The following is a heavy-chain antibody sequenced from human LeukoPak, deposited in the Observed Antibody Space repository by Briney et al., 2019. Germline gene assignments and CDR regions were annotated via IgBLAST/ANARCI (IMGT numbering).Heavy chain of an antibody. CDR3: ARWGGYCSSTSCTPTGAWFDP. V-gene: IGHV3-30*03. Sequence: GGSLRLSCAASGFTFSTYGMHWVRQAPGKGLEWVAVISNDGRNEYYADSVKGRFTISRDNSKNTLYLQMNSLRAEDTAVYYCARWGGYCSSTSCTPTGAWFDPWGQGTLVTVSS. J-gene: IGHJ5*02. CDR2: ISNDGRNE. CDR1: GFTFSTYG. D-gene: IGHD2-2*01.